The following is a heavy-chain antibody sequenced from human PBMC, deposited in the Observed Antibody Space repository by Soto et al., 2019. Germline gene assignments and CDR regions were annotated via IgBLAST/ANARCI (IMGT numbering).Heavy chain of an antibody. CDR3: AKDLGRASRSGYYYGMDV. CDR1: GFTFSSYG. Sequence: GGSLRLSCAASGFTFSSYGMHWVRQAPGKGLEWVAVISYDGSNKYYADSVKGRFTISRDNSKNTLYLQMNSLRAEDTAVYYCAKDLGRASRSGYYYGMDVWGQGTTVTVYS. J-gene: IGHJ6*02. V-gene: IGHV3-30*18. CDR2: ISYDGSNK. D-gene: IGHD2-15*01.